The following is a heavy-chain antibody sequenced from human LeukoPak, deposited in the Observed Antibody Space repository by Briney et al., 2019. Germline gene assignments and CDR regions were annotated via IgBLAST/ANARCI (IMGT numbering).Heavy chain of an antibody. CDR1: GFTFSSYA. Sequence: GGSLRLSCAASGFTFSSYAMHWVRQAPGKGLEWAAVISYDGSNKYYADSVKGRFTISRDNSKNTLYLQMNSLRAEDTAVYYCARAFEQQPQDYWGQGTLVTVSS. D-gene: IGHD6-13*01. CDR3: ARAFEQQPQDY. CDR2: ISYDGSNK. V-gene: IGHV3-30-3*01. J-gene: IGHJ4*02.